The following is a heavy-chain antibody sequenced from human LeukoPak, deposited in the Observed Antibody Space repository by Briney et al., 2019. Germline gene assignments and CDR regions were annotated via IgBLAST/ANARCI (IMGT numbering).Heavy chain of an antibody. Sequence: GGSLRLSCAVSGFTFSSYGMHWVRQAPGKGLEWVAFIRYDGSNKFYADSVKGRFTISRDNSKNTLYLQMNSLRAEDTAVYYCARVPNYGEDYYGMDVWGQGTTVTVSS. CDR3: ARVPNYGEDYYGMDV. CDR2: IRYDGSNK. CDR1: GFTFSSYG. J-gene: IGHJ6*01. V-gene: IGHV3-30*02. D-gene: IGHD4-17*01.